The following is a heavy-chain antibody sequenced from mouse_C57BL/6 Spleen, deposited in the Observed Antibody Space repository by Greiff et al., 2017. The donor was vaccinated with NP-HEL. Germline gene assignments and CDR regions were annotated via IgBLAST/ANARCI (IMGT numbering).Heavy chain of an antibody. CDR1: GYTFTGYW. J-gene: IGHJ2*01. CDR3: ARDYGSSYVIDY. D-gene: IGHD1-1*01. V-gene: IGHV1-9*01. CDR2: ILPGSGST. Sequence: QVQLQQSGAELMKPGASVKLSCKATGYTFTGYWIEWVKQRPGHGLEWIGEILPGSGSTNYNEKFKGKATFTADTSSNTAYMQLSSLITEDSAIYYCARDYGSSYVIDYWGQGTTLTVSS.